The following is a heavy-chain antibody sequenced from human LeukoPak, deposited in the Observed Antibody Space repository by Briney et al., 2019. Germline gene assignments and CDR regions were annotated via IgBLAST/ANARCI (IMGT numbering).Heavy chain of an antibody. CDR3: ARGGLYDFWSGSNNWFDP. Sequence: SETLSLTCAVYGGSFSGYYWSWIRQPPGKGLEWIGEINHSGSTNYNPSLKSRVTISVDTSKNQFSLKLSSVTAADTAVYNCARGGLYDFWSGSNNWFDPWGQGTLVTVSS. D-gene: IGHD3-3*01. CDR1: GGSFSGYY. V-gene: IGHV4-34*01. CDR2: INHSGST. J-gene: IGHJ5*02.